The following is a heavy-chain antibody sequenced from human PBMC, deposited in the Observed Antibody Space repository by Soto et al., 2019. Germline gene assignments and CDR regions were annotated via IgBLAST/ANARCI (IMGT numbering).Heavy chain of an antibody. D-gene: IGHD6-13*01. J-gene: IGHJ6*02. V-gene: IGHV4-30-4*01. CDR3: ARDSSSEEGGYGMDV. CDR2: IYYSGST. CDR1: GGSTSSGDYY. Sequence: SETLSLTCTVSGGSTSSGDYYWSWIRQPPGKGLEWIGYIYYSGSTYYNPSLKSRVTISVDTSKNQFSLKLSSVTAADTAVYYCARDSSSEEGGYGMDVWGQGTTVTVSS.